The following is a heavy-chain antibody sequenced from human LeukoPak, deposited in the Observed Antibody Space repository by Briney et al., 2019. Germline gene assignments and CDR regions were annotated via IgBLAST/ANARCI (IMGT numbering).Heavy chain of an antibody. CDR1: GGSISSYY. Sequence: SETLSLTCTVSGGSISSYYWSWIRQRPGKGLEWIGHIYYTGRIYYNPSVMSRLTISVDRSKNQFSLKLTSVTAADTAVYYCARALDNYYDFSHFDPWGQGTPVTVSS. CDR3: ARALDNYYDFSHFDP. V-gene: IGHV4-59*01. J-gene: IGHJ5*02. D-gene: IGHD3-3*01. CDR2: IYYTGRI.